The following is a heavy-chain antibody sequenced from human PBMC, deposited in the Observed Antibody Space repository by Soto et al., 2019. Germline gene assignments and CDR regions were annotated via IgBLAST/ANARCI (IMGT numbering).Heavy chain of an antibody. D-gene: IGHD3-10*01. CDR3: IGLTWFRGMVV. J-gene: IGHJ6*02. CDR2: TYYKSKWNN. CDR1: GDSVSSNSAG. Sequence: SQTLSLTCVISGDSVSSNSAGWNWIRQSPSRGLEWLGRTYYKSKWNNDYALSVKSRITINPDTSKNQFSLHLYSVTPEDTAVYYCIGLTWFRGMVVWGQGNPVTVFS. V-gene: IGHV6-1*01.